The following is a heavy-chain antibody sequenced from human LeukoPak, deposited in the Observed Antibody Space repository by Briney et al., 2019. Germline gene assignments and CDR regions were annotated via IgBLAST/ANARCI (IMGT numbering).Heavy chain of an antibody. V-gene: IGHV1-2*02. CDR1: GYTFTGCY. CDR2: IDPSSGGA. Sequence: ASEKVSCKTSGYTFTGCYIHWVRQAPGQGLEWMGWIDPSSGGANYAHKFQGRVTMTRVTSISTAYMELGSLRSDDTALYYCAREYCSGGKCYQGYDYWGQGTLVTVSS. CDR3: AREYCSGGKCYQGYDY. J-gene: IGHJ4*02. D-gene: IGHD2-15*01.